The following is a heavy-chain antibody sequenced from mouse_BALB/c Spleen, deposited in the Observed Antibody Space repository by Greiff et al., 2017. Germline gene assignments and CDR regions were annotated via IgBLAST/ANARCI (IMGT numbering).Heavy chain of an antibody. CDR1: GFTFSSFG. D-gene: IGHD1-1*01. J-gene: IGHJ3*01. V-gene: IGHV5-17*02. CDR2: ISSGSSTI. CDR3: ARSTTVVDWFAY. Sequence: EVKLMESGGGLVQPGGSRKLSCAASGFTFSSFGMHWVRQAPEKGLEWVAYISSGSSTIYYADTVKGRFTIYRDNPKNTLFLQMTRLRSEDTAMYYCARSTTVVDWFAYWGQGTLVTVSA.